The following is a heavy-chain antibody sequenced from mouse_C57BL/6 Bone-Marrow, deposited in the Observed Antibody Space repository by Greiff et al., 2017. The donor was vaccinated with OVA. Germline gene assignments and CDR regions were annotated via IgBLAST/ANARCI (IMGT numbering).Heavy chain of an antibody. CDR1: GYSITSGYY. V-gene: IGHV3-6*01. J-gene: IGHJ2*01. D-gene: IGHD2-3*01. CDR3: AREGGWLLRGGFDY. Sequence: ESGPGLVKPSQSLSLTCSVTGYSITSGYYWNWIRQFPGNKLEWMGYISYDGSNNYNPSLKNRISITRDTSKNQFFLKLNSVTTEDTATYYCAREGGWLLRGGFDYWGQGTTLTVSS. CDR2: ISYDGSN.